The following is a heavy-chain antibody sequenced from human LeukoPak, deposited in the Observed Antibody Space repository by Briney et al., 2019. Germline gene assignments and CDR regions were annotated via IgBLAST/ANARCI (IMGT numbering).Heavy chain of an antibody. D-gene: IGHD4-17*01. Sequence: GGSLRLSCAASGFTFSRYWMSWVRQAPGKGLEWVANIKQDGSEKYYVDSVKGRFTISRDNAKISLFLQMNSLRAEDTAVYYCAKGQRFYGEYYFDYWGQGTLVTVSS. CDR3: AKGQRFYGEYYFDY. CDR2: IKQDGSEK. CDR1: GFTFSRYW. V-gene: IGHV3-7*03. J-gene: IGHJ4*02.